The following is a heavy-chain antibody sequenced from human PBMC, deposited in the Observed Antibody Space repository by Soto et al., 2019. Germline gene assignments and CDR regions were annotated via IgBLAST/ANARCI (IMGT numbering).Heavy chain of an antibody. CDR2: VYHNGLT. V-gene: IGHV4-4*02. D-gene: IGHD6-19*01. J-gene: IGHJ4*02. CDR3: ARDAAVPGETDRFDY. CDR1: GDSISSNVW. Sequence: QVQLQESGPGLVKPSGTLSLTCVVSGDSISSNVWWSWVRQPPGKGLEWIGEVYHNGLTNYNSSLRSRVTMSVATSKHQFSLTLTSVTAADTAIYYCARDAAVPGETDRFDYWGQGLLVTVSS.